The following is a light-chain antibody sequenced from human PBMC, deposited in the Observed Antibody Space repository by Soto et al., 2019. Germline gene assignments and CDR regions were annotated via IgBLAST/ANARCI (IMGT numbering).Light chain of an antibody. CDR3: VLYMGSGSWL. CDR1: SGSVSTSYY. J-gene: IGLJ7*01. CDR2: NTN. V-gene: IGLV8-61*01. Sequence: QTVVTQEPSFSVSPGGTVTLTCGLSSGSVSTSYYPSWHQQTPGQAPRTLIYNTNVRSSGAPDRFSGSILGNKAALTITGAQADDECDYYCVLYMGSGSWLFGGGTQLTVL.